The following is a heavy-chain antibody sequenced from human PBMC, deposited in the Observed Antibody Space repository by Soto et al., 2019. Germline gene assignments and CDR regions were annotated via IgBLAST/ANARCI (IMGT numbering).Heavy chain of an antibody. V-gene: IGHV4-59*01. CDR2: LYYGRSA. J-gene: IGHJ4*02. CDR3: ALRSMAVVPEY. CDR1: GDSISSYY. Sequence: QVQLQESGPGLVKPSETLSLTCAVSGDSISSYYCMRIRQPPGKGLESIGYLYYGRSANYNPSLKSRVTLSVDTSTNQCSRTLSSMTAADTAVYYCALRSMAVVPEYWGQGTLVTVSS. D-gene: IGHD3-22*01.